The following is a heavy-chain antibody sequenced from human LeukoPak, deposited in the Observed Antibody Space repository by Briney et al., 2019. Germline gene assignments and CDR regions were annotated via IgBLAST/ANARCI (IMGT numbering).Heavy chain of an antibody. J-gene: IGHJ4*02. CDR3: AKEGTASKPSDLDY. D-gene: IGHD1-1*01. V-gene: IGHV3-23*01. CDR1: GFTFSSYA. CDR2: VNADGGNT. Sequence: GGSLRLSCAASGFTFSSYAMSWVRQAPGKGLEWVSAVNADGGNTYYADSVKGRFTISRDNSRNTLYLQMNSLRTEDTAVYYCAKEGTASKPSDLDYWGQGTLVTVSS.